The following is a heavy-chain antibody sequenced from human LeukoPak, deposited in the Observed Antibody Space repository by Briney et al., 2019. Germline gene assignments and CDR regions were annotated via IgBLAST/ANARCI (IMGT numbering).Heavy chain of an antibody. Sequence: GGSLRLSCAASGFTFSTYSMNWVRQAPGKGLEWVSYISSSSGTIYYADSVQGRFTISRDNAKNSLYLQMNSLRDEDTAVYYCASPRGKSSGYVFDYWGQGTLVTVSS. J-gene: IGHJ4*02. V-gene: IGHV3-48*02. CDR2: ISSSSGTI. CDR3: ASPRGKSSGYVFDY. D-gene: IGHD3-22*01. CDR1: GFTFSTYS.